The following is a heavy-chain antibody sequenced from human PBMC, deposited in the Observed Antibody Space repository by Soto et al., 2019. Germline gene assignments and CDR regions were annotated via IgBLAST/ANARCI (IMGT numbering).Heavy chain of an antibody. D-gene: IGHD1-1*01. J-gene: IGHJ6*02. Sequence: QVLLVESGGGLVKAGESLRLSCAASGFIFSDYYMSWVRQTPGKGLEWVSYISTRSTYTNYADSVKGRFTISRDNTKNSLYLQMDSLRVEDTAVYYCARDLAWKRGKVGRYYYGMDVWGQGTTVTVSS. CDR2: ISTRSTYT. V-gene: IGHV3-11*06. CDR1: GFIFSDYY. CDR3: ARDLAWKRGKVGRYYYGMDV.